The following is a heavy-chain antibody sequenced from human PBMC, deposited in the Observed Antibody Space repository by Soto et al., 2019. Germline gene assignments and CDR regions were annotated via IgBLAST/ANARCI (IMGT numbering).Heavy chain of an antibody. Sequence: QVQLVESGGGVVQPGRSLRLSCAASGFTFSSYGMHWVRQAPGKGLEWVAVISYDGSNKYYADSVKGRFTISRDNSKNTLYLQMNSLRAEDTAVYYCAKGGIVVVPAAGMDVWGQGTTVTVSS. CDR1: GFTFSSYG. D-gene: IGHD2-2*01. J-gene: IGHJ6*02. V-gene: IGHV3-30*18. CDR3: AKGGIVVVPAAGMDV. CDR2: ISYDGSNK.